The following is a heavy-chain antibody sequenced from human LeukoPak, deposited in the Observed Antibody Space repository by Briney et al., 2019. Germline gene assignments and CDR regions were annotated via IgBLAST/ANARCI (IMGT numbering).Heavy chain of an antibody. V-gene: IGHV3-7*01. CDR3: AREADYFDY. CDR1: GFTFSGYW. Sequence: GGSLRLSCTASGFTFSGYWMTWVRQAPGKGLEWVANIKRDGSEKYYMDSVKGRFTISRDNAKNSLYLQMNSLRDEDTAVYYCAREADYFDYWGPGTLVTVSS. CDR2: IKRDGSEK. J-gene: IGHJ4*02.